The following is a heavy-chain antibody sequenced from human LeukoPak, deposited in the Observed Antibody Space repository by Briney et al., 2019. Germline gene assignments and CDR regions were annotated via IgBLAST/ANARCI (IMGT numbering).Heavy chain of an antibody. J-gene: IGHJ4*02. V-gene: IGHV3-30*04. CDR1: GFTFSTYT. D-gene: IGHD3-22*01. Sequence: PGGSLRLSCAASGFTFSTYTMHWVRQTPGKGLEWVAAIISYDGSNKYYAESVKGRFTVSRDNSKNTLYLQMNSLRAEDTAVYYCAKDTTYYYDSSGYYYFDYWGQGTLVTVSS. CDR2: ISYDGSNK. CDR3: AKDTTYYYDSSGYYYFDY.